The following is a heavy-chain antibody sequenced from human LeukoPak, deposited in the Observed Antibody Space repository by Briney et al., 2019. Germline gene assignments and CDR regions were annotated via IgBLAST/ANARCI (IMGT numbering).Heavy chain of an antibody. CDR3: ARDKDFSLRELGH. CDR1: GYTFTGYY. D-gene: IGHD1-26*01. Sequence: ASVKVSCKASGYTFTGYYMHWVRQAPGQGLEWMGWINPNSGGTSYAQKFQGRVTMTRDTSISTAYMELSRLRSDDTAVYYCARDKDFSLRELGHWGQGTLVHLPS. J-gene: IGHJ4*02. V-gene: IGHV1-2*02. CDR2: INPNSGGT.